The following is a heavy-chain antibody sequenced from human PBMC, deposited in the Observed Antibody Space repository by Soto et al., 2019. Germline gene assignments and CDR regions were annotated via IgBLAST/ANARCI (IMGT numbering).Heavy chain of an antibody. J-gene: IGHJ4*02. CDR3: TTSVGGYFDN. Sequence: GGSLRLSCEASGFDFSNAWMTWVRQAPGKGLEWVGRIKIKTDGETREYAEPVKGRFTISRDDSKNTLYLQMDSLKTEDTALYYCTTSVGGYFDNWGQGT. CDR2: IKIKTDGETR. V-gene: IGHV3-15*01. CDR1: GFDFSNAW. D-gene: IGHD2-15*01.